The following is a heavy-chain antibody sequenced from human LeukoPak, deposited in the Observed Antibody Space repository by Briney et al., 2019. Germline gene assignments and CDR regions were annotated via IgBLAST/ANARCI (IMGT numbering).Heavy chain of an antibody. D-gene: IGHD6-19*01. Sequence: PGGSLRLSCAASGFIFSTYEMNWVRQAPGKGLEWVSGINWNGGSTGYADSVKGRFTISRDNAKNSLYLQMNSLRAEDTALYYCARDGGSAWFFRYWGQGTLVTVSS. J-gene: IGHJ4*02. CDR3: ARDGGSAWFFRY. V-gene: IGHV3-20*04. CDR1: GFIFSTYE. CDR2: INWNGGST.